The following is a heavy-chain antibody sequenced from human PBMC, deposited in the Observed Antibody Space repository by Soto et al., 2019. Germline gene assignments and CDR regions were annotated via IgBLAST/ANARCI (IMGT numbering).Heavy chain of an antibody. CDR1: GFTFSSYS. D-gene: IGHD3-3*01. CDR2: ISSSSSTI. V-gene: IGHV3-48*02. Sequence: GGSLRLSCAASGFTFSSYSMNWVRQAPGKGLEWVSYISSSSSTIYYADSVKGRFTISRDNAKNSLYLQMNSLRDEDTAVYYCARGGPTYDFWSGYDYYYYGMDVWGQGTTVTAP. CDR3: ARGGPTYDFWSGYDYYYYGMDV. J-gene: IGHJ6*02.